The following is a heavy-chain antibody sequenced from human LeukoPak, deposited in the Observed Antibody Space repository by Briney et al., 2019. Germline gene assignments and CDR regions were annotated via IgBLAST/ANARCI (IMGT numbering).Heavy chain of an antibody. CDR3: ARGGYSFGHDFDY. Sequence: GGSLRLSCAASGFTFSSYWMHWVRHTPGKGLVWVSRIKGDGSSTSYADSVKGRFTISRDNAKNTLYLQMNSLRAEDTAVYYCARGGYSFGHDFDYWGQGTLVTVSS. J-gene: IGHJ4*02. CDR2: IKGDGSST. CDR1: GFTFSSYW. V-gene: IGHV3-74*01. D-gene: IGHD5-18*01.